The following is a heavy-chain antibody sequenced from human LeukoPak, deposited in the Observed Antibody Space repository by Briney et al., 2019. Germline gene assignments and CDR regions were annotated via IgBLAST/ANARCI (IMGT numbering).Heavy chain of an antibody. Sequence: PGRSLRLSCAASGFTFSSYGMHWVRQAPGKGLEWVAVIWYDGSDKYYADSVKGRFTISRENSKNTMYLQMNSLRAEDTAVYYCVRVAGTDATFDYWGQGTLVTVSS. CDR2: IWYDGSDK. CDR1: GFTFSSYG. V-gene: IGHV3-33*01. J-gene: IGHJ4*02. CDR3: VRVAGTDATFDY. D-gene: IGHD1-1*01.